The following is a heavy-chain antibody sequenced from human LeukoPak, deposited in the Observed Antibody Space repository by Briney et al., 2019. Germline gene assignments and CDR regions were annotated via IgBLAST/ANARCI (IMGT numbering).Heavy chain of an antibody. D-gene: IGHD4-17*01. CDR3: ARGAAEVTTGLGFDY. CDR1: GFTFSSYS. V-gene: IGHV3-7*01. CDR2: IKQDGSEK. Sequence: GGSLRLSCAPSGFTFSSYSMNWVSQAPGKGLEWVANIKQDGSEKYSVDSVKGRFTISRDNSKNTLYLQMNSLRAEDTAVYYCARGAAEVTTGLGFDYWGQGTLVTVSS. J-gene: IGHJ4*02.